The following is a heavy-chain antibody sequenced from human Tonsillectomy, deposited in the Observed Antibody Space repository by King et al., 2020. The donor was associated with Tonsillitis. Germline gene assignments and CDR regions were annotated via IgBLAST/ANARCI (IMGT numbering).Heavy chain of an antibody. Sequence: VQLVESGAEVKKPGASVKVSCKASGYTFTSYDINWVRQATGQGLEWMGWMNTNSGNTGYAQKFQGRVTMTRNTSISTAYMELSSLRSEDTAVYYCARPKLERSRYYFDYWGQGTLVTVSS. J-gene: IGHJ4*02. CDR3: ARPKLERSRYYFDY. V-gene: IGHV1-8*02. D-gene: IGHD1-1*01. CDR2: MNTNSGNT. CDR1: GYTFTSYD.